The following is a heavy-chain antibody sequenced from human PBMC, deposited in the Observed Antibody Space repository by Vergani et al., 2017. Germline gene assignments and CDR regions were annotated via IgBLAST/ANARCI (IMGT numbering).Heavy chain of an antibody. Sequence: EVQLLESGGGLVQPGGFLRLSCAASGFTFSSYVMSWVRQAPGKGLEWVSRISGSGSGTYYADSVKGRFTISRDNSKNTLYLDMNSLRAEDTAVYYCARGYNSDWIWSWFDPWGQGTLVTVSA. D-gene: IGHD6-19*01. CDR1: GFTFSSYV. CDR3: ARGYNSDWIWSWFDP. J-gene: IGHJ5*02. CDR2: ISGSGSGT. V-gene: IGHV3-23*01.